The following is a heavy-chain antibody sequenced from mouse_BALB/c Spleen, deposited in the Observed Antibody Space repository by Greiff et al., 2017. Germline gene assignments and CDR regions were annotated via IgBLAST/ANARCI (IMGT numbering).Heavy chain of an antibody. V-gene: IGHV5-4*02. CDR1: GFAFSTYY. CDR2: ISDGGSCT. J-gene: IGHJ4*01. Sequence: EVQRVESGGGLVKPGGSLKLSCAASGFAFSTYYMSWVRQTPEKRLEWVANISDGGSCTYYPDSVKGRFTISRDNAKNTLYLQMSSLKSEDTAMYYCARGSHGDYGKCLDYWGQGTPVTVSA. CDR3: ARGSHGDYGKCLDY. D-gene: IGHD2-13*01.